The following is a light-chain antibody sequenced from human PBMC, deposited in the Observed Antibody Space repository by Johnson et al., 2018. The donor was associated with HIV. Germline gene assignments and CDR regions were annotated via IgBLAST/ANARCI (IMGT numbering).Light chain of an antibody. Sequence: QSVLTQPPSVSAAPGQKVTIYCSGSSSNIGNNYVSWYQQLPGTAPKLLIYDNNKRPSGIPDRFSGSKSGTSATLGITGLQTGDEADYYCGTWDSCLSAYVFGTGTKVTVL. V-gene: IGLV1-51*01. CDR3: GTWDSCLSAYV. CDR1: SSNIGNNY. J-gene: IGLJ1*01. CDR2: DNN.